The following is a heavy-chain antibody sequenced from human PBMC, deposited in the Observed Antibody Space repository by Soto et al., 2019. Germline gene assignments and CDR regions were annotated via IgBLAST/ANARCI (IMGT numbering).Heavy chain of an antibody. Sequence: ASVKVSCEASGGTFSRYAISWVRQARGQGLEWMGGIIPIFGTANYAQKFQGRVTITADESTSTAYMELSSLRFEDTAVYYCARAIVGPTTTGWLDPWGQGTLVTVSS. CDR2: IIPIFGTA. CDR3: ARAIVGPTTTGWLDP. CDR1: GGTFSRYA. D-gene: IGHD1-26*01. J-gene: IGHJ5*02. V-gene: IGHV1-69*13.